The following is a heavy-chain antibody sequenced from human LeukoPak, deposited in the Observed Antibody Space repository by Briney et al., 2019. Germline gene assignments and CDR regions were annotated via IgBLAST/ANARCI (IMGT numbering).Heavy chain of an antibody. Sequence: GGFLRLSCAASGFSFSTYAMTWVRQDPGGGLEWISSIDLSSTYIYYADSVKGRFTISRDNAQSTLYLQLNSLKAEDTAVYYCTRGSYGDYEYWGQGTRVTVSS. CDR1: GFSFSTYA. D-gene: IGHD4-17*01. CDR3: TRGSYGDYEY. J-gene: IGHJ4*02. V-gene: IGHV3-21*01. CDR2: IDLSSTYI.